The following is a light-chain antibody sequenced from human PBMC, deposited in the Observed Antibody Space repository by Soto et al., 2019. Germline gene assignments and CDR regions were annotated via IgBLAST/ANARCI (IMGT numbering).Light chain of an antibody. V-gene: IGKV1-5*01. CDR3: QLYNSYLWR. J-gene: IGKJ1*01. Sequence: DIQMTQSPSSLSASVGDRVTITCRASQSISSYLNWYQQKPGKAPKVLIYDASSLESGVPSRFSGSGSATEFTLTISSLQPDDVATYYCQLYNSYLWRFGQGTKVDIK. CDR2: DAS. CDR1: QSISSY.